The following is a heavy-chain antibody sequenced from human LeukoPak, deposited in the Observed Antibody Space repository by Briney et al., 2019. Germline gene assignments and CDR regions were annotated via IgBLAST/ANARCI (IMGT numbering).Heavy chain of an antibody. CDR3: ARWDYDFWSGYLDY. CDR2: INSDGSST. V-gene: IGHV3-74*01. J-gene: IGHJ4*02. D-gene: IGHD3-3*01. Sequence: GGSLRLSCAASGFPLSSYWMHWVRQAPGKGLVWVSRINSDGSSTSYADSVKRRFTISRDNAKNTLYLQMNSLRAEDTAVYYCARWDYDFWSGYLDYWGQGTLVTVSS. CDR1: GFPLSSYW.